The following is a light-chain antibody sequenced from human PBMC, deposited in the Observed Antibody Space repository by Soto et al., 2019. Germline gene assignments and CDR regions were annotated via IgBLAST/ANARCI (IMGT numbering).Light chain of an antibody. CDR3: QQYGTSPWT. CDR2: GAR. V-gene: IGKV3-20*01. Sequence: EIVLTQSPGTLSLSPGERSTLSGRASQSVTISYLAWFQQKPGQAPRLLIYGARSMATGVPDRFSASGSGTDFSLTISRLEPEDFAVYYCQQYGTSPWTFGQGTKVDNK. J-gene: IGKJ1*01. CDR1: QSVTISY.